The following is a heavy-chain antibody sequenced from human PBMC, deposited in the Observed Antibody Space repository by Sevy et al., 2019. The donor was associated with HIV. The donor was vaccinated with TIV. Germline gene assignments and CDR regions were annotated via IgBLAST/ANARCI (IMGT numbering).Heavy chain of an antibody. V-gene: IGHV3-23*01. CDR3: AKDLGEGNDFWSGYYGY. CDR1: GFTFSSYA. CDR2: ISGSGGSP. Sequence: GGSLRLSCAASGFTFSSYAMSWVRQAPGKGLEWVSAISGSGGSPYYADSVKGRFTISRDNSKNTLYLQMNSLRAEDTAVYYCAKDLGEGNDFWSGYYGYWGQGTLVTVSS. J-gene: IGHJ4*02. D-gene: IGHD3-3*01.